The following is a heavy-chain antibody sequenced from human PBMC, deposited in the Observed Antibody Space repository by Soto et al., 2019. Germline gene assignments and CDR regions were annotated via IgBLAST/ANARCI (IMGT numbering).Heavy chain of an antibody. CDR3: ARDVTTVTTDYYYYGMDV. CDR2: IYYSGST. CDR1: GGSISSGDYY. D-gene: IGHD4-17*01. V-gene: IGHV4-30-4*01. J-gene: IGHJ6*02. Sequence: PSETLSLTCTVSGGSISSGDYYWSWIRQPPGKGLEWIGYIYYSGSTYYNPSLKSRVTISVDTSKNQFSLKLSSVTAADTAVYYCARDVTTVTTDYYYYGMDVWGQGTTVTVSS.